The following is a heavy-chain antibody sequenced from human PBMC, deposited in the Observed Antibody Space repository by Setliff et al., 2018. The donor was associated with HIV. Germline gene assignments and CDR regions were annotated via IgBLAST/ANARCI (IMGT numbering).Heavy chain of an antibody. Sequence: ETLSLTCTVSGGSIKSSSYYWGWVRQAPGKGLEWVSAISGDGGDTAYADSLKGRFTISRDTSKNTLHLHMNSLRAEDTAVYYCARQAHPRGYYGSAGLFDYWGQGTPVTVSS. V-gene: IGHV3-23*01. D-gene: IGHD3-22*01. CDR2: ISGDGGDT. CDR3: ARQAHPRGYYGSAGLFDY. J-gene: IGHJ4*02. CDR1: GGSIKSSSYY.